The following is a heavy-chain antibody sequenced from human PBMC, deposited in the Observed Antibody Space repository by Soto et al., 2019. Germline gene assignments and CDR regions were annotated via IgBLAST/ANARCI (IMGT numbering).Heavy chain of an antibody. Sequence: QVQLVQSGAEVKKPGSSVKVSCKASGGTFSSYTISWVRQAPGQGLEWMGRIIPILGIANYAQKFQGRVTITADKSTSTAYLELSSLRSEDTAVYYCGSRWGSGSDNAFDIWGQGTMVTVSS. J-gene: IGHJ3*02. D-gene: IGHD3-10*01. CDR1: GGTFSSYT. CDR2: IIPILGIA. V-gene: IGHV1-69*02. CDR3: GSRWGSGSDNAFDI.